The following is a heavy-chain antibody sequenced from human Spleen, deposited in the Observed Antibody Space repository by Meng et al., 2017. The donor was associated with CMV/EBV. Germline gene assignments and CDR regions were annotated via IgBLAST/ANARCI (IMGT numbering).Heavy chain of an antibody. Sequence: ASVKVSCKASGYTFTGYYMHWVRQAPGQGLEWVGWISAYTGDTIQAQNLQGRVTLTTDTSTNKAYMELRSLRSDDTAVYYCAREGYNNGKLFYYYGMDAWGQGTTVTVSS. D-gene: IGHD1-1*01. V-gene: IGHV1-18*04. J-gene: IGHJ6*02. CDR2: ISAYTGDT. CDR1: GYTFTGYY. CDR3: AREGYNNGKLFYYYGMDA.